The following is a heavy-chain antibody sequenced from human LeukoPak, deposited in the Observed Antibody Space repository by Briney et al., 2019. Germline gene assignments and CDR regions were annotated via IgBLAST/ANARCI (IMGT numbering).Heavy chain of an antibody. D-gene: IGHD6-19*01. Sequence: GGSLRLSCAASGFTFSNNAMHWLRQAPDKGLEWVAIISYHGTYTYYADSVKGRFTISRDNSKNTLYLQMNSLRPEDTAMYYCAKVDGTATYSSYPFHMWGQGTMVTVSS. J-gene: IGHJ3*02. CDR1: GFTFSNNA. CDR2: ISYHGTYT. CDR3: AKVDGTATYSSYPFHM. V-gene: IGHV3-30*04.